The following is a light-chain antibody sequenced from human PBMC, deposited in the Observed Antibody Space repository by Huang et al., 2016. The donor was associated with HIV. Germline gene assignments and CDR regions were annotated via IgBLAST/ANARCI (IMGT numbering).Light chain of an antibody. V-gene: IGKV1-13*02. J-gene: IGKJ1*01. Sequence: IRLTQSPSSLSASIGDRATITCRASQGISTDVAWYQQKPGKPPQRLIHDAASLERGVPSTFSGSGSGTEFTRTIRSLQPDDLGIYYCQQYNSYPWTFGQGTKVEIK. CDR1: QGISTD. CDR3: QQYNSYPWT. CDR2: DAA.